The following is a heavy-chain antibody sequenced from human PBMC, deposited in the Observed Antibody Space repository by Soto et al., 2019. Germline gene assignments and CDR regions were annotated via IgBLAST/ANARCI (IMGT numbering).Heavy chain of an antibody. CDR3: AKDRLAGNFDY. CDR1: GFTFNNYA. J-gene: IGHJ4*02. CDR2: ISATGGST. V-gene: IGHV3-23*01. Sequence: GGSLRLSCAASGFTFNNYAMHWVRQAPGKGLEWVAPISATGGSTYYADSVKGRFTISRDNSKNTLYLQMNGLRVEDTAVYYCAKDRLAGNFDYWGQGTQVTVSS.